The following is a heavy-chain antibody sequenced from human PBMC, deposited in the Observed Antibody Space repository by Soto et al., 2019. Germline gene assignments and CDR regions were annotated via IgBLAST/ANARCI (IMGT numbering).Heavy chain of an antibody. D-gene: IGHD3-22*01. V-gene: IGHV4-30-2*01. J-gene: IGHJ4*02. CDR3: ARGRYYDSSGYYGY. CDR1: GGSIGSGGYS. Sequence: SETLSLTCAVSGGSIGSGGYSWSWIRQPPGKGLEWIGDIYHSGSTYYNPSLKSRVTISVDRSKKQFSLKLSSVTAADTAVYYCARGRYYDSSGYYGYWGQGTLVTVSS. CDR2: IYHSGST.